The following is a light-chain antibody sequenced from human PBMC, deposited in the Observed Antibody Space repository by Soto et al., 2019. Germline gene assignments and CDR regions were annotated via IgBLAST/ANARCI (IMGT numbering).Light chain of an antibody. CDR1: QSVSSN. V-gene: IGKV3-15*01. J-gene: IGKJ1*01. Sequence: EIEMTQSPATLSVSPGEEATLSCRASQSVSSNLAWYQQKPGQAPRLLIYDASTRATGIPARFSGSGSGTEFTLTISRLLSEDFATYYCQKYNSAPRAFGQGTKVEIK. CDR2: DAS. CDR3: QKYNSAPRA.